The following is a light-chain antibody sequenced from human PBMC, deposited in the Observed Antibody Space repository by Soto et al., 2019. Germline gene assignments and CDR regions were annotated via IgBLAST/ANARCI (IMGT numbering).Light chain of an antibody. J-gene: IGLJ1*01. CDR2: DVS. CDR3: SSYTSSSFYV. CDR1: SSDVGGYNY. V-gene: IGLV2-14*01. Sequence: QSALTQPASVSGSTGQSITISCTGTSSDVGGYNYVSWYQQHPGKAPKLMSYDVSNRPSGVSNRFSGSKSGNTASLTISGLQAEDEADYYCSSYTSSSFYVFGTGTKLTVL.